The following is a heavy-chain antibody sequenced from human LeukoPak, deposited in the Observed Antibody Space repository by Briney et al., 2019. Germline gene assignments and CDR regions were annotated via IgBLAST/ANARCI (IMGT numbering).Heavy chain of an antibody. CDR1: GYSFTSYY. Sequence: ASVKVSCKASGYSFTSYYMHWVRQAPGQGLEWMGIINPSGGTTSYAQNFQGRVTMTRDTSTSTVYMELSSLRSEDMAVYYCAREGAVGLGYCSSTSCHSFDYWGQGTLVTVSS. CDR3: AREGAVGLGYCSSTSCHSFDY. J-gene: IGHJ4*02. V-gene: IGHV1-46*01. D-gene: IGHD2-2*01. CDR2: INPSGGTT.